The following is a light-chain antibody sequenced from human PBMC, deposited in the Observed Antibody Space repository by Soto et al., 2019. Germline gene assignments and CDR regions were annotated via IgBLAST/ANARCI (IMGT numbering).Light chain of an antibody. CDR2: EVS. J-gene: IGLJ1*01. CDR1: SSDVGGYNY. CDR3: SSYAGSTAYV. V-gene: IGLV2-8*01. Sequence: QSVLTQPPSASGSPGQSVTISCTGASSDVGGYNYVSWCQQHPGKAPKLMIYEVSKRPSGVPDRFSGSKSGNTASLTVSGLQAEDEADYYCSSYAGSTAYVFRTGTKVTVL.